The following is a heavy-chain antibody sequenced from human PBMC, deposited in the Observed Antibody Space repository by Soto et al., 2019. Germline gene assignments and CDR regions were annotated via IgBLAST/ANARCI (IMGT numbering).Heavy chain of an antibody. J-gene: IGHJ4*02. CDR3: ASRVDILATWT. V-gene: IGHV4-38-2*01. Sequence: PSETLSLTCAVSGYSISSGFYWAWIRQPPGKGLEWIGSIYNSGSTSFSSSLKSRATISVDTSENQFSLKVTSVTAADTAVYYCASRVDILATWTWGQGTLVTVAP. D-gene: IGHD3-9*01. CDR1: GYSISSGFY. CDR2: IYNSGST.